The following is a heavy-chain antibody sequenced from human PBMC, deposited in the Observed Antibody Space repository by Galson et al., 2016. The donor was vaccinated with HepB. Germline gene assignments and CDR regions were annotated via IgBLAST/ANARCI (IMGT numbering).Heavy chain of an antibody. CDR3: ARGGGAAAAKRNWFDP. V-gene: IGHV4-59*01. D-gene: IGHD6-13*01. CDR2: FYYSGST. Sequence: EPLSLTCTVSGVSISSYYWSWIRQPPGKGLEWIGYFYYSGSTDYNPSLKSRVTISVDTSKNQFSLKLSSVTAADTAVYYCARGGGAAAAKRNWFDPWGQGTLVTVSS. J-gene: IGHJ5*02. CDR1: GVSISSYY.